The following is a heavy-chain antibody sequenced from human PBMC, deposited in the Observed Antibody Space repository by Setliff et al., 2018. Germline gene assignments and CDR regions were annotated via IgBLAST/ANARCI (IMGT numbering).Heavy chain of an antibody. CDR1: GYTFNSYG. CDR3: AISTLSICSGGTCPNAFDV. D-gene: IGHD2-15*01. J-gene: IGHJ3*01. V-gene: IGHV1-18*04. Sequence: ASVKVSCKASGYTFNSYGINWLRQAPGQGLEWLGWISPYNGNTKYAQTVQDRITMATDASTRTSYMELSSLRSDDTAVYYCAISTLSICSGGTCPNAFDVWGQGTMVTVSS. CDR2: ISPYNGNT.